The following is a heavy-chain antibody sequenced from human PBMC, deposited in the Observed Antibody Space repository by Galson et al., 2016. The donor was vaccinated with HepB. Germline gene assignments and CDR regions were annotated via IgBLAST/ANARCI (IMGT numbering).Heavy chain of an antibody. CDR3: ARATPSAGTYYFDY. V-gene: IGHV4-4*07. CDR2: MYSSGTI. D-gene: IGHD6-13*01. J-gene: IGHJ4*02. Sequence: SETLSLTCTVSGGSISSSYWSWIRRPAGKGLQWIGRMYSSGTINYNPPLKSRVTMSRDTSKNQFSLQVNSVTAADTAVYYCARATPSAGTYYFDYWGQGILVTVSS. CDR1: GGSISSSY.